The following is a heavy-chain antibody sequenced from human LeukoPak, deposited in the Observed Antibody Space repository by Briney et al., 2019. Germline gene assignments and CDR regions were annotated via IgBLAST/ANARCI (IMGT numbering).Heavy chain of an antibody. V-gene: IGHV4-4*07. J-gene: IGHJ4*02. CDR3: ARDDYFDY. CDR1: GGSMRSYY. CDR2: IYSTGST. Sequence: PSETLSLTCNVSGGSMRSYYWSWIRQPAGKGLEWIGRIYSTGSTNYNPSLKSRVTISLDTSKNQFSLRLSSVTAADTAVYYCARDDYFDYWGQGTLVTVSS.